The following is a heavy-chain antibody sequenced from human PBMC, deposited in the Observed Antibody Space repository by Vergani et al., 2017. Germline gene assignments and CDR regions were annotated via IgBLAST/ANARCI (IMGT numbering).Heavy chain of an antibody. CDR3: ARALHANKAPFDS. V-gene: IGHV4-31*03. CDR1: GGSINSVGYY. CDR2: IYYDGYT. Sequence: QLQLQESGPGLVKPSQTLSLTCNVSGGSINSVGYYWSWIRQHPGKGLEWIGYIYYDGYTYYNPSLQSRLTMSIDTSEHQFSLRLSSVTDADTAVYYCARALHANKAPFDSWGLGTLVTVSS. J-gene: IGHJ4*02.